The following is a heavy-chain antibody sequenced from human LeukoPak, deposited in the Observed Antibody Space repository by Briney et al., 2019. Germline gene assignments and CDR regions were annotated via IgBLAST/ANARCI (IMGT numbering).Heavy chain of an antibody. V-gene: IGHV3-48*04. D-gene: IGHD3-10*02. CDR2: ISSSGSTI. CDR1: GFTFSSYW. Sequence: GGSLRLSCEASGFTFSSYWMSWVRQAPGKGLEWVSYISSSGSTIYYADSVKGRFTISRDNAKNSLYLQMNSLRAEDTAVYYCAELGITMIGGVWGKGTTVTISS. CDR3: AELGITMIGGV. J-gene: IGHJ6*04.